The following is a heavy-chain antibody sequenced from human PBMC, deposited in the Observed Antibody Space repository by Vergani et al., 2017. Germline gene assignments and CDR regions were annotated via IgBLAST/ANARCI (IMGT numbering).Heavy chain of an antibody. CDR2: ISSSSSYI. CDR3: AGPAAGTLSGMDY. D-gene: IGHD6-13*01. CDR1: GFTFSSYS. J-gene: IGHJ4*02. Sequence: EVQLVESGGGLVKPGGSLRLSCASSGFTFSSYSMNWVRQAPGKGLEWVSSISSSSSYINYADSVKGRFTISRDNAKNSLYRQMNSLRAEDTAVYYCAGPAAGTLSGMDYWGQGTLVTVSS. V-gene: IGHV3-21*01.